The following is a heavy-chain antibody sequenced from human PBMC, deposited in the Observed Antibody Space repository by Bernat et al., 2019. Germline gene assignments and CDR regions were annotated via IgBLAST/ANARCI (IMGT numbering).Heavy chain of an antibody. CDR1: GFTFSSYG. CDR2: ISYDGSNK. V-gene: IGHV3-30*18. D-gene: IGHD1-26*01. Sequence: QVQLVESGGGVVQPGRSLRLSCAASGFTFSSYGMHWVRQALGKGLEWVAVISYDGSNKYYADSVKGRFTISRDNSKNTLYLQMNSLRAEDTAVYYCAKARGSYFYYYGMDVWGQGTTVTVSS. J-gene: IGHJ6*02. CDR3: AKARGSYFYYYGMDV.